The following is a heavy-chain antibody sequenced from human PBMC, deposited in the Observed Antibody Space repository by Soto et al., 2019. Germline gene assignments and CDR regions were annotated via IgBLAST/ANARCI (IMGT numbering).Heavy chain of an antibody. J-gene: IGHJ4*02. CDR3: AKAKYYDSTGYLYYFDY. V-gene: IGHV3-23*01. D-gene: IGHD3-22*01. CDR2: ISGSGGST. CDR1: GFTFSSYG. Sequence: EVQLLESGGGLVQPGGSLRLSCAASGFTFSSYGMSWVRQAPGKGLEWVSSISGSGGSTYYADSVKGRFTISRDNSKNTLYLQMNSLRAEDTAVYYCAKAKYYDSTGYLYYFDYWGQGTLVTVSS.